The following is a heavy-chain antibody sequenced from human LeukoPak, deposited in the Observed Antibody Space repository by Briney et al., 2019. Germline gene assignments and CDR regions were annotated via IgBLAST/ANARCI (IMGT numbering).Heavy chain of an antibody. CDR1: GGSFSGYY. D-gene: IGHD3-10*01. CDR2: INHSGST. CDR3: ARGAYYGSGSYSKGPYYFDY. J-gene: IGHJ4*02. Sequence: SETLSLTCAVYGGSFSGYYWSWIRQRPGKGLEWIGEINHSGSTNYNPSLKSRVTISVDTSKNQFSLKLSSVTAADTAVYYCARGAYYGSGSYSKGPYYFDYWGQGTLVTVSS. V-gene: IGHV4-34*01.